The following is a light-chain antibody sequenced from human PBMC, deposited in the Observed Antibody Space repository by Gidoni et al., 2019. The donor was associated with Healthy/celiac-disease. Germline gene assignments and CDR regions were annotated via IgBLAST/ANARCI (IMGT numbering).Light chain of an antibody. Sequence: IQMTQSPSSLSASVGARVTITCRASQSISSYLHWYQQKPGKAPKLLIYAASSLQSGVPSRFSGSGSGTDFTLTISSLQPEDFATYYCQQSYSTPTFGGGTKVEIK. J-gene: IGKJ4*01. V-gene: IGKV1-39*01. CDR1: QSISSY. CDR3: QQSYSTPT. CDR2: AAS.